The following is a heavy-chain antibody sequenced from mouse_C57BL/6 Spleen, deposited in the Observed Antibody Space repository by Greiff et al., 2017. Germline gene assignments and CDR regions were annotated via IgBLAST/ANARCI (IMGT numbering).Heavy chain of an antibody. D-gene: IGHD1-1*01. J-gene: IGHJ2*01. CDR3: ASELPTDYFDY. Sequence: EVKLMESGPGLVKPSQSLSLTCSVTGYSITSGYYWNWIRQFPGNKLEWMGYISYDGSNNYNPSLKNRISITRDTSKNQFFLKLNSVTTEDTATYYCASELPTDYFDYWGQGTTLTVSS. CDR2: ISYDGSN. V-gene: IGHV3-6*01. CDR1: GYSITSGYY.